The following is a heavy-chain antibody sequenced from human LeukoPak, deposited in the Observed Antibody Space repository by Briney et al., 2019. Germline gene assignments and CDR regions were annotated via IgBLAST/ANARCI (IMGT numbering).Heavy chain of an antibody. V-gene: IGHV1-69*13. D-gene: IGHD5-24*01. CDR3: ARGLRDGYNYPPLNFDY. CDR1: GGTFSSYA. J-gene: IGHJ4*02. CDR2: IIPIFGTA. Sequence: ASVKVSCKAYGGTFSSYAISWVRQAPGQGLEWMGGIIPIFGTANYAQKFQGRVTITADESTSTAYMELSSLRSEDTAVYYCARGLRDGYNYPPLNFDYCGQGTLVTVSS.